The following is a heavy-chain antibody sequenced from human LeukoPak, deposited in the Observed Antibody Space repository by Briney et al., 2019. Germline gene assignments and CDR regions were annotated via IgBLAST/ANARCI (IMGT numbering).Heavy chain of an antibody. J-gene: IGHJ4*02. CDR1: GFTFSSYD. CDR3: ARVRGDYDILTGYYTLYYFGY. D-gene: IGHD3-9*01. V-gene: IGHV3-13*01. CDR2: IGTAGDT. Sequence: GGSLRLSCAASGFTFSSYDMHWVRQATGKGLEWVSAIGTAGDTYYPGSVKGRFTVSRENAKNSLYLQMNSLRAGDTAVYYCARVRGDYDILTGYYTLYYFGYWGQGTLVTVSS.